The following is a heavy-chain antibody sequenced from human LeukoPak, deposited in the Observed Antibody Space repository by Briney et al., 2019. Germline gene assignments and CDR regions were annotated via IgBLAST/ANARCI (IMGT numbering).Heavy chain of an antibody. J-gene: IGHJ4*02. Sequence: GGSLRLSCAASGFTFSSYWMSWVRQAPGKGLEWVANIKQDGSEKYYVDSVKGRFTISRDNAKNSLYLQMNSLRAEDTAVYYCARQRITMVRGVLYYFDYWGQGTLVTVSS. CDR2: IKQDGSEK. CDR1: GFTFSSYW. CDR3: ARQRITMVRGVLYYFDY. V-gene: IGHV3-7*01. D-gene: IGHD3-10*01.